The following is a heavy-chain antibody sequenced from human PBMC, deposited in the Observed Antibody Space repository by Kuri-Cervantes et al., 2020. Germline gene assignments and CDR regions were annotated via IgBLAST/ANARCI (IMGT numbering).Heavy chain of an antibody. J-gene: IGHJ4*02. V-gene: IGHV4-4*07. Sequence: SETLSLTCTVSGGSINGYYWSWIRQPAGEGLEWIGRIFTSGGTNYNPSLKSRVTISLDKSKNQFSLKLSSVTAADTAVYYCARNTDSSGYYGLSYWGQGTLVTVSS. CDR1: GGSINGYY. D-gene: IGHD3-22*01. CDR3: ARNTDSSGYYGLSY. CDR2: IFTSGGT.